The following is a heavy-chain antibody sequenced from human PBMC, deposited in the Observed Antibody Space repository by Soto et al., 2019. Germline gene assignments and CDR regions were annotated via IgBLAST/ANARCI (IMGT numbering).Heavy chain of an antibody. J-gene: IGHJ6*02. V-gene: IGHV1-18*01. CDR3: ARDHPTMIVVVIRYYYYGMDV. D-gene: IGHD3-22*01. CDR1: GYTLTELS. CDR2: ISAYNGNT. Sequence: ASVKVSCKVSGYTLTELSMHWVRQAPGQGLEWMGWISAYNGNTNYAQKLQGRVTMTTDTSTSTAYMELRSLRSDDTAVYYCARDHPTMIVVVIRYYYYGMDVWGQGTTVTVSS.